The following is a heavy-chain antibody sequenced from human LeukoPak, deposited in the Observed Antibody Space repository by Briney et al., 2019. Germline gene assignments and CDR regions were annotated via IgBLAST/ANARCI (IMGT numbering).Heavy chain of an antibody. J-gene: IGHJ4*02. V-gene: IGHV3-30*04. CDR3: ARDPRTGSPDYFDY. Sequence: GGSLRLSCATSGFTFNNYPMHWVRQAPGKGLEWVAVIGYDGRFKFHADSVKGRFTISRDDSRNTLYLQMNSLRPEDTAVYYCARDPRTGSPDYFDYWGQGTRVSVST. CDR2: IGYDGRFK. CDR1: GFTFNNYP. D-gene: IGHD3-10*01.